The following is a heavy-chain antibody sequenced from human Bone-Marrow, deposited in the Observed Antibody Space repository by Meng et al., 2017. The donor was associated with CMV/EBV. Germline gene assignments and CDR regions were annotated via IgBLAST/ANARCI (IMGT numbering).Heavy chain of an antibody. CDR2: IYHSGIT. CDR1: GYSISSGYY. CDR3: ARVGDWGSYLEF. Sequence: SETLSLTCTVSGYSISSGYYWGWIRQPPGKGLEWIGSIYHSGITFYNPSLKSRVTISVDTSKNQFSLKLSSVTVADTAVYFCARVGDWGSYLEFWGQGALVTVSS. J-gene: IGHJ4*02. V-gene: IGHV4-38-2*02. D-gene: IGHD3-16*02.